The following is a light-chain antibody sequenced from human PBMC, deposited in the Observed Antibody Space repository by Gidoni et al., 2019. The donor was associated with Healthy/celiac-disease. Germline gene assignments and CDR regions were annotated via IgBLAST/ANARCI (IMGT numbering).Light chain of an antibody. J-gene: IGKJ1*01. CDR3: QQRSNWPPWT. V-gene: IGKV3-11*01. CDR1: QSVSSY. Sequence: EIVLTQSPATLSLSPGERATLSCRASQSVSSYLAWYHQKPGQAPRLLIYDASNRATGIPARFSGSGSGTDFTLTISSLEREDFAVYYCQQRSNWPPWTFGQGTKVEIK. CDR2: DAS.